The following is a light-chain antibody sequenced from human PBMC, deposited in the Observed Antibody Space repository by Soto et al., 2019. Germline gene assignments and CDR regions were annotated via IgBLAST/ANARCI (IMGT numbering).Light chain of an antibody. CDR1: QSVSSNY. V-gene: IGKV3-20*01. Sequence: ESVLTQSPGTLSLSPGERATLSCRASQSVSSNYLAWYQQKPGQAPRLLIYGVSTRATGIPDRFSASGSGTDFTLTINRLEPKYSAVYYCHQYGSSPTWTFGQGTKVEIK. CDR3: HQYGSSPTWT. J-gene: IGKJ1*01. CDR2: GVS.